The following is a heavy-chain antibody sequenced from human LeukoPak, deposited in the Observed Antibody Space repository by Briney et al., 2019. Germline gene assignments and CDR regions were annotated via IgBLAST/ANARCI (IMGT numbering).Heavy chain of an antibody. V-gene: IGHV3-30*18. CDR2: ISCDGSNK. CDR3: AKDTGPPPLGLRYYYYGMDV. J-gene: IGHJ6*02. D-gene: IGHD5-12*01. Sequence: GRSLRLSCAASGFTFSSYGMHWVRQAPGKGLEWVTVISCDGSNKYYADSVKGRFTISRDNSKNTLYLQMNSLRAEDTAVYYCAKDTGPPPLGLRYYYYGMDVWGQGATVTVAS. CDR1: GFTFSSYG.